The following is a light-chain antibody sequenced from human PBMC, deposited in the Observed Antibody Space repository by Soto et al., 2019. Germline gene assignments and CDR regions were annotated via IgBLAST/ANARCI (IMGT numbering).Light chain of an antibody. J-gene: IGKJ1*01. V-gene: IGKV2-28*01. CDR3: MQGLETPT. CDR2: LGS. CDR1: ESLLHSIGYNY. Sequence: IVMTQSPLSLSVTPGEPASISCRSSESLLHSIGYNYLDWYLQKPGQSPQLLIYLGSNRASGVPDRFXGXGSGRDXTXXXSXXXXXXXXVYYCMQGLETPTFGQGTKVEIK.